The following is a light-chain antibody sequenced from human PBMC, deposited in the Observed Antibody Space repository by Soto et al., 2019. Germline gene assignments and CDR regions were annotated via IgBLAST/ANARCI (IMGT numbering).Light chain of an antibody. V-gene: IGKV1-33*01. CDR3: QQYDNLPGYT. J-gene: IGKJ2*01. CDR1: QDISNN. Sequence: DIQMTQSPSSRSASVGDRVTITCQASQDISNNLNWYQQKPGKAPKLLIYDASNLETGVPSRFSGGGSGTDFTFTISSLQPEDIATYYCQQYDNLPGYTFGQGTKLEIK. CDR2: DAS.